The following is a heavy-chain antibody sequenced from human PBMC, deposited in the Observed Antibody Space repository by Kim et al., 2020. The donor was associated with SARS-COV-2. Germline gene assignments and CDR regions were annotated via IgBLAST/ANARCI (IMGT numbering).Heavy chain of an antibody. V-gene: IGHV3-23*01. D-gene: IGHD3-10*01. CDR3: AKDSDRGVIIDYFDY. J-gene: IGHJ4*02. CDR1: GFTFSSYA. CDR2: ISGSGGST. Sequence: GGSLRLSCAASGFTFSSYAMTWVRQAPGKGLEWVSIISGSGGSTYYADSVKGRFTISRDNSKNTLYLQMNSLRAEDTAVYYCAKDSDRGVIIDYFDYWGQGTLVTVSS.